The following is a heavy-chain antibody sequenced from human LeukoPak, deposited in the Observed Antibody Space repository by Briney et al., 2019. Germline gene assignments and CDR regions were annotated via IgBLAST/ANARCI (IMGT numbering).Heavy chain of an antibody. D-gene: IGHD1-26*01. Sequence: SVKVSCKASGGTFSSYAISWVRQAPGQGLEWMGGIIPIFGTANYAQKFQGRVTITADESTSTAYMELSSLRSEDTAVYYCARAGGVGATIAYFDYWGQGTLVTVSS. CDR1: GGTFSSYA. V-gene: IGHV1-69*13. J-gene: IGHJ4*02. CDR2: IIPIFGTA. CDR3: ARAGGVGATIAYFDY.